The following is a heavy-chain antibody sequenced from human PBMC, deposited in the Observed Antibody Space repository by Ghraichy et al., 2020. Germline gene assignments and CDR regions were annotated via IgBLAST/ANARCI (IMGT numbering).Heavy chain of an antibody. CDR3: ARGWGAAGDY. J-gene: IGHJ4*02. V-gene: IGHV4-34*01. CDR2: INHSGST. CDR1: GGSFSGYY. Sequence: SETLSLTCAVYGGSFSGYYWSWIRQPPGKGLEWIGEINHSGSTNYNPSLKSRVTISVDTSKNQFSLKLSSVTAADTAVYYCARGWGAAGDYWGQGTLVTVSS. D-gene: IGHD6-13*01.